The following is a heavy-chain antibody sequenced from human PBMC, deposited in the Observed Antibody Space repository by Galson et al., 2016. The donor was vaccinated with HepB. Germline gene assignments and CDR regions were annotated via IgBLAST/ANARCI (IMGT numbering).Heavy chain of an antibody. J-gene: IGHJ6*02. CDR3: AKDVKFGDFGMDV. CDR1: GFTFGRYG. CDR2: VWYDGDNK. V-gene: IGHV3-33*06. D-gene: IGHD3-10*01. Sequence: SLRLSCAASGFTFGRYGMHWVRQAPGKGLEWVAIVWYDGDNKYYGDSVKGRFKISRDNSMNTVDLQMNSLRVEDTAVYYCAKDVKFGDFGMDVWGQGTTVSVFS.